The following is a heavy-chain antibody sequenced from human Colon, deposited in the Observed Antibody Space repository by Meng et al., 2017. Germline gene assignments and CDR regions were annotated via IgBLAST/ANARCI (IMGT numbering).Heavy chain of an antibody. CDR2: VFHTGGT. Sequence: VPVQEVGPGLVKLSGTLSLTWVVSGDSVVRSSKWWTWVRQAQGKGLEWIGDVFHTGGTSYNPSLESRLTISVDRSKNQFYLNLRSVTAADTATYYCARGGDWGFDYWGQGTLVTVSS. D-gene: IGHD3-16*01. V-gene: IGHV4-4*02. J-gene: IGHJ4*02. CDR3: ARGGDWGFDY. CDR1: GDSVVRSSKW.